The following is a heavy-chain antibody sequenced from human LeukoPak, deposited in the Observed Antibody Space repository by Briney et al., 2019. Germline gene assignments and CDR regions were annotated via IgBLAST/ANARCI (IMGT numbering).Heavy chain of an antibody. CDR1: GGSISSYY. CDR3: AREPVHYYDSSGYYYGEDY. Sequence: SETLSLTCTVSGGSISSYYWGWIRQPPGKGLEWIGSIYYSGSTYYNPSLKSRVTISVDTSKNQFSLKLSSVTAADTAVYYCAREPVHYYDSSGYYYGEDYWGQGTLVTVSS. CDR2: IYYSGST. V-gene: IGHV4-39*02. D-gene: IGHD3-22*01. J-gene: IGHJ4*02.